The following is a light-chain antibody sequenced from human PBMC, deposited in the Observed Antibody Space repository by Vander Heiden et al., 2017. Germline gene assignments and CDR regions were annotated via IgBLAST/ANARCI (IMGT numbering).Light chain of an antibody. CDR2: WAS. V-gene: IGKV4-1*01. CDR3: QQYYSTPWT. J-gene: IGKJ1*01. CDR1: QSVLYSSNNKNY. Sequence: DIVMTQSPDFLVVPLGERATINCKSSQSVLYSSNNKNYLAWYQQKPGQPPNLLIYWASTRESGVPDRFSGSGSGTDFTLTISSLQAEDVAVYYCQQYYSTPWTFGQGTKVEIK.